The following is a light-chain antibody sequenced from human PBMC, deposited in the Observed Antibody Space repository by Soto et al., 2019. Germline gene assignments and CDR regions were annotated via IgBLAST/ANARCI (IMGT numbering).Light chain of an antibody. CDR1: QSINSW. Sequence: DIQMTQSPSTLSASVGDRVTITCRASQSINSWLAWYQQKPGKAPKLLIYKASTLNTGVPSRFSGSGSGTEFTLTISSLQPDDFATYYCQQYNTFSLWTFGQGTKVXVK. CDR3: QQYNTFSLWT. CDR2: KAS. V-gene: IGKV1-5*03. J-gene: IGKJ1*01.